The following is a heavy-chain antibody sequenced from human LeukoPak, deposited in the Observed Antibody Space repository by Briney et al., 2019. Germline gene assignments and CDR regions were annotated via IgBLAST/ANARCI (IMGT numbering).Heavy chain of an antibody. CDR1: GFTFSSNA. Sequence: GGSLRLSCAASGFTFSSNAMSWVRQAPGKGLEWVSAISGSGGSTYYADSVKGRFTISRDNSKNTLYLQMNSLRAEDTAVYYCAKDLFSGSYYPSYFDYWGQGTLVTVSS. V-gene: IGHV3-23*01. D-gene: IGHD1-26*01. J-gene: IGHJ4*02. CDR2: ISGSGGST. CDR3: AKDLFSGSYYPSYFDY.